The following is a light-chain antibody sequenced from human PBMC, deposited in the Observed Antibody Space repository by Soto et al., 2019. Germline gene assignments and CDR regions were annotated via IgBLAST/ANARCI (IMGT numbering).Light chain of an antibody. Sequence: QSALTQPRSVSGSPGQSVTISCTGTSSDVGGYNYVSWYQQHPGKAPKLMIYDVSKRPSGVPDRFSGSKSGNTASLTISGLQAEDEADYYCCSYAGSYTHTYVFGTGTKLTVL. J-gene: IGLJ1*01. CDR2: DVS. V-gene: IGLV2-11*01. CDR1: SSDVGGYNY. CDR3: CSYAGSYTHTYV.